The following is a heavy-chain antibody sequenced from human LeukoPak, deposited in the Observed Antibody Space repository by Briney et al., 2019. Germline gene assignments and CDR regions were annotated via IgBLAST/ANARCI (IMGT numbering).Heavy chain of an antibody. J-gene: IGHJ4*02. D-gene: IGHD2-8*01. CDR1: GGTFSSYA. Sequence: GSSVKVSCKASGGTFSSYATSWVRQAPGQGLEWMGGIIPIFGTANYAQKFQGRVTITTDESTSTAYRELSSLRSDDTAVYYCASGVGYCTNGVCYLGYFDYWGQGTLVTVSS. CDR2: IIPIFGTA. CDR3: ASGVGYCTNGVCYLGYFDY. V-gene: IGHV1-69*05.